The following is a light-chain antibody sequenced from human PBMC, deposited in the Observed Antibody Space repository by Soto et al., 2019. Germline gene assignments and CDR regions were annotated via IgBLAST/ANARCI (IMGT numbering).Light chain of an antibody. CDR2: LNSDGSH. CDR1: SGHSSYA. V-gene: IGLV4-69*01. CDR3: QPWGTGIQV. J-gene: IGLJ1*01. Sequence: QSVLTQSPSASASLGASVKLTCTLSSGHSSYAIAWHQQQPEKGPRYLMKLNSDGSHSKGDGIPDRFSGSSSGAERYLTISSLQSYDEADSFSQPWGTGIQVFGTGTKLTVL.